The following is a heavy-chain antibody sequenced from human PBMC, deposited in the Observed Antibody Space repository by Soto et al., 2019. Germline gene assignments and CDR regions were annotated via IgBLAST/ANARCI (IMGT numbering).Heavy chain of an antibody. V-gene: IGHV3-74*01. D-gene: IGHD6-19*01. CDR1: GVELRRYW. J-gene: IGHJ5*02. Sequence: EVQLVESGGGLVQPGGSLRLSCAVSGVELRRYWMHWVRQLPGKGLVWVSRINVDGSGVVYADSVKGRFTVSRDNAKNTMYLEMNNLRAEDTGVYYCVRAQSVAGPTTFFDPWGRGILVIVSS. CDR3: VRAQSVAGPTTFFDP. CDR2: INVDGSGV.